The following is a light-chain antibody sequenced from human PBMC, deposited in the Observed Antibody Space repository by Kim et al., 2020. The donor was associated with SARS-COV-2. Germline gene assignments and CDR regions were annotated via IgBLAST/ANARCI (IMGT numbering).Light chain of an antibody. J-gene: IGKJ5*01. CDR2: KVS. V-gene: IGKV2-30*02. CDR1: QGLVHSDGTTD. CDR3: MEVTHWPPIT. Sequence: ASISCRSVQGLVHSDGTTDLNWFQQRPGQAPRRLIFKVSNRDSGVPDRFSGSGSGTDFTLKISRVEAEDVGIYYCMEVTHWPPITFGQGTRLEIK.